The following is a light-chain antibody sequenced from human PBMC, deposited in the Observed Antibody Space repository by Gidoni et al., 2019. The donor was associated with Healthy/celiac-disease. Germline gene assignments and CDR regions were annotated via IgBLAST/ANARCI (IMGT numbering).Light chain of an antibody. CDR1: QSVSSY. V-gene: IGKV3-11*01. Sequence: EIVLTQSPAPLSLSPRERATLSCRASQSVSSYLAWYQQKPGQAPRLLIYDASNRATGIPDRFSGSGSGTDFTFTISSLEPEDLAVYYCQQRSNWPPTFGQGTKVEIK. J-gene: IGKJ1*01. CDR3: QQRSNWPPT. CDR2: DAS.